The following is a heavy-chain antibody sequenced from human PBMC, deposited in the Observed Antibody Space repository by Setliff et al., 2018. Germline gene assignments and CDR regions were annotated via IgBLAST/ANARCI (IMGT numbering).Heavy chain of an antibody. CDR1: GGSISSSGYY. V-gene: IGHV4-39*07. J-gene: IGHJ4*02. Sequence: PSETLSLTCTVSGGSISSSGYYWGWIRQPPGKGLEWIGSIYYSGSTYYNPSLKSRVTILVDTSKNQFSLKLSSVTAADTAVYYCARGGKILEWLYAHDYWGQGTLVTVSS. CDR3: ARGGKILEWLYAHDY. CDR2: IYYSGST. D-gene: IGHD3-3*01.